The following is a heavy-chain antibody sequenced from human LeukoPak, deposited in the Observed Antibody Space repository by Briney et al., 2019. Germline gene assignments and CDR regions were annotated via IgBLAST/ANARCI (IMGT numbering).Heavy chain of an antibody. V-gene: IGHV3-30*18. J-gene: IGHJ1*01. CDR3: AKDLNTYRYDSRDLQH. CDR1: GFSFNTYG. D-gene: IGHD3-22*01. CDR2: ISYDGSNK. Sequence: AGGSLRLSCAASGFSFNTYGMHWVRQGPGKGLEWVAFISYDGSNKWYADSVKGRFTISRDNSKNTLYLQMNSLRPEDTAVYFCAKDLNTYRYDSRDLQHWGQGILVTVSS.